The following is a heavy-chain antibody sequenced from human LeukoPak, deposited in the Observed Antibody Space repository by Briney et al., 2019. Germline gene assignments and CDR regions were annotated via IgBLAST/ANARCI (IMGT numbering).Heavy chain of an antibody. CDR2: ISAQNGNT. J-gene: IGHJ4*02. D-gene: IGHD5-12*01. Sequence: GASVKVSCKSSGYMFTNHGIHWLRQAPGQGLEWMGWISAQNGNTNYMQQFLGRVTMTRDTSASTAYMELRSLKSDDTAVYYCARESNGGYGFDYWGQGTPVTVAS. CDR1: GYMFTNHG. V-gene: IGHV1-18*01. CDR3: ARESNGGYGFDY.